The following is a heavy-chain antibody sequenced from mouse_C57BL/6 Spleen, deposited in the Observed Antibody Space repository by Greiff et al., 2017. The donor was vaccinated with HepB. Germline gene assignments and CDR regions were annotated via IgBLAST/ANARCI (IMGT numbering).Heavy chain of an antibody. CDR3: AKPRGNYAGWYFDV. V-gene: IGHV2-3*01. CDR1: GFSLTSYG. CDR2: IWGDGST. D-gene: IGHD2-1*01. Sequence: QVHVKQSGPGLVAPSQSLSITCTVSGFSLTSYGVSWVRQPPGKGLEWLGVIWGDGSTNYHSALISRLSISKDNSKSQVFLKLNSLQTDDTATYYCAKPRGNYAGWYFDVWGTGTTVTVSS. J-gene: IGHJ1*03.